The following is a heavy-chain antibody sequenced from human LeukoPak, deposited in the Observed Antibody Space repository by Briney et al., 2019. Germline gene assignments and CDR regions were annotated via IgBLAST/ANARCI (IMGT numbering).Heavy chain of an antibody. V-gene: IGHV1-18*01. D-gene: IGHD4-17*01. CDR3: AGNTVTTRYYYYMDV. J-gene: IGHJ6*03. Sequence: ASVKVSCKASGYTFTSYGISWVRQAPGQGLEWMGWISAYNGNTNYAQKFQGRVTITADESTSTAYMELSSLRSEDTAVYYCAGNTVTTRYYYYMDVWGKGTTVTISS. CDR1: GYTFTSYG. CDR2: ISAYNGNT.